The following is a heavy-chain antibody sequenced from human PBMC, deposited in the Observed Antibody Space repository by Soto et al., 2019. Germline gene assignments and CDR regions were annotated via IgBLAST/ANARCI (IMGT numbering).Heavy chain of an antibody. CDR3: ARAGDLYGDYGYFDL. Sequence: QVQLQESGPGLVKPSGTLSLTCAVSGGSISSSNWWSWVRQPQGQGLEWIGEIYHSGSTNYNPSLKRGVTISLAKSKNQFSLELRSVTAADTAGYDWARAGDLYGDYGYFDLWGRGTLVTVSS. D-gene: IGHD4-17*01. J-gene: IGHJ2*01. CDR1: GGSISSSNW. CDR2: IYHSGST. V-gene: IGHV4-4*02.